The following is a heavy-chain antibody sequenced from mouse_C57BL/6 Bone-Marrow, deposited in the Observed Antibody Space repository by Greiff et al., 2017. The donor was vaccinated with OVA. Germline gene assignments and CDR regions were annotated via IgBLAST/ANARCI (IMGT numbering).Heavy chain of an antibody. CDR3: AREVWYYFDY. V-gene: IGHV3-6*01. CDR1: GYSITSGYY. CDR2: ISYDGSN. J-gene: IGHJ2*01. Sequence: EVQLVESGPGLVKPSQSLSLTCSVTGYSITSGYYWNWIRQFPGNKLEWMGYISYDGSNNYNPSLKNRISITRDTSKNQFFLKLNSVTTEDTATYYCAREVWYYFDYWGQGTTLTVSS.